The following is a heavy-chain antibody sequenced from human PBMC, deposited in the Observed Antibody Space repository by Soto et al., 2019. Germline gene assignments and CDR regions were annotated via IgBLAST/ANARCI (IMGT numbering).Heavy chain of an antibody. CDR3: ARDGSSGWTRNYYYGMDV. Sequence: QVQPVESGGGVVQPGRSLRLSCAASGFTFSSYGMHWVRQAPGKGLEWVAVIWYDGSNKYYADSVKGRFTISRDNSKNTLYLQMNSLRAEDTAVYYCARDGSSGWTRNYYYGMDVWGQGTTVTVSS. CDR2: IWYDGSNK. CDR1: GFTFSSYG. V-gene: IGHV3-33*01. J-gene: IGHJ6*02. D-gene: IGHD6-19*01.